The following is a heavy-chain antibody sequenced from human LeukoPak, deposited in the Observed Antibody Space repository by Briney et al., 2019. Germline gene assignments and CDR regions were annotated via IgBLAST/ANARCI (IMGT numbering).Heavy chain of an antibody. CDR1: GYTFTSYG. V-gene: IGHV1-18*01. J-gene: IGHJ3*02. CDR3: ATAPRDYYYDSSEGAFDI. D-gene: IGHD3-22*01. CDR2: ISAYNGNT. Sequence: ASVKVSCKASGYTFTSYGISWVRQAPGQGLEWMGWISAYNGNTNYAQKLQGRVTITEDTSTDTAYMELSSLRSEDTAVYYCATAPRDYYYDSSEGAFDIWGQGTMVTVSS.